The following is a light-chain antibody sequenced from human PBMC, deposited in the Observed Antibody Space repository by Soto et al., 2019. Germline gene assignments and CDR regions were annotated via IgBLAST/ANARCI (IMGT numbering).Light chain of an antibody. CDR3: QQRSNWPIT. J-gene: IGKJ5*01. V-gene: IGKV3-11*01. CDR2: DAS. CDR1: QSVSYY. Sequence: EVVLTQSPGTLSLSPGERATLSFRASQSVSYYFAWYQQKPGQAPRLLIYDASNRATGIPARFSGSGSGTDFTLTISSLEPEDFAVYYCQQRSNWPITFGQGTRLEIK.